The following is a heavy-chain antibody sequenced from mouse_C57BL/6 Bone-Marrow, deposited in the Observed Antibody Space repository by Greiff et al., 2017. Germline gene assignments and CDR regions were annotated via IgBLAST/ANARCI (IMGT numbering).Heavy chain of an antibody. D-gene: IGHD1-1*01. CDR3: ARTYGSSYVTYFDN. CDR2: IYPGSGNT. CDR1: GYTFTDYY. J-gene: IGHJ2*01. V-gene: IGHV1-84*01. Sequence: VQLQESGPELVKPGASVKISCKASGYTFTDYYINWVKQRPGQGLEWIGWIYPGSGNTKYNEKFKGKATLTVDKSSSTAYMQLSSLTSEDSAGYFCARTYGSSYVTYFDNWGQGTTLTGSS.